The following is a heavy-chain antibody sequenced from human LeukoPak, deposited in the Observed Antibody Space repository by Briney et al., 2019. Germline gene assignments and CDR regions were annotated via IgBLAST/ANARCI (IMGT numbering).Heavy chain of an antibody. J-gene: IGHJ5*02. V-gene: IGHV4-61*05. CDR3: ARSSGSYWFDP. CDR2: IYYSGST. CDR1: GGSISSSDYY. D-gene: IGHD1-26*01. Sequence: PSETLSLTCTVSGGSISSSDYYWSWIRQPPGKGLEWIGYIYYSGSTNYNPSLKSRVTISVDTSKNQFSLKLSSVTAADTAVYYCARSSGSYWFDPWGQGTLVTVSS.